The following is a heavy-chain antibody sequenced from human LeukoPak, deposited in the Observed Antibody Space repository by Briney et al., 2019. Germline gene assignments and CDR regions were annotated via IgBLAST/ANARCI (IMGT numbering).Heavy chain of an antibody. CDR2: IKQDESEK. CDR3: ARDKIEGPTKLDY. V-gene: IGHV3-7*01. Sequence: GGSLRLSCAASGFTFSSYWMSWVRQAPGEGLEWVANIKQDESEKYYVVSVKGRFTISRDNAKNSLYLQMNSLRAEDTAVYYCARDKIEGPTKLDYWGQGILVTVSS. D-gene: IGHD1-1*01. J-gene: IGHJ4*02. CDR1: GFTFSSYW.